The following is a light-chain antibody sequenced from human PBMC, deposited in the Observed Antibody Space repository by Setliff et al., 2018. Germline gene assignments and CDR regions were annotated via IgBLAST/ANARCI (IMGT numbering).Light chain of an antibody. J-gene: IGLJ1*01. CDR3: SSHGGSNNWSV. Sequence: QSALTQPPSASGSPGQSVTISCTGTSSDVGGYNYVSWYQQHPGKAPKLMIYEVSKRPSGVPDRFSGSKSDNTASLTVSGLQAEDEADYYCSSHGGSNNWSVFGSGTKVTVL. CDR1: SSDVGGYNY. CDR2: EVS. V-gene: IGLV2-8*01.